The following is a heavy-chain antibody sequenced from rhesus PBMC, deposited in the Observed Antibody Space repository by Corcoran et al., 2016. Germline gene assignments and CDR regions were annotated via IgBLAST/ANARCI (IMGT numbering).Heavy chain of an antibody. J-gene: IGHJ4*01. V-gene: IGHV1-111*02. CDR1: GYTFTNYY. Sequence: EVQLVQSGAEVKKPGASVKISCKASGYTFTNYYLHWVRTAPGKGLEWMGRVDPEDGEAIHAQKFQDIVTITADTSTDTAYMELSSLRSEDTAVYYCATGGYWGQGVLVTVSS. CDR3: ATGGY. CDR2: VDPEDGEA.